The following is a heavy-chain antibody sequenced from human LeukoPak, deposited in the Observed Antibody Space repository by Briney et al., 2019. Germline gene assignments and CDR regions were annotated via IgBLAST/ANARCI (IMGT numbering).Heavy chain of an antibody. V-gene: IGHV4-39*07. CDR1: GRPISSSSYY. D-gene: IGHD6-13*01. CDR2: IYYSGST. Sequence: PSVTLSLPCTVSGRPISSSSYYWAWIRQPPGRGRERIGCIYYSGSTYYNPSLKSRVTISVDTSKNQFSLKLSSVTAADTAVYYCAREGRAGIAAAGTGAFDIWGQGTMVTVSS. CDR3: AREGRAGIAAAGTGAFDI. J-gene: IGHJ3*02.